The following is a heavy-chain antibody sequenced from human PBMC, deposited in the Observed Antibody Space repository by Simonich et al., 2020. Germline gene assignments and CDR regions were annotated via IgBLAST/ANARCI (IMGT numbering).Heavy chain of an antibody. V-gene: IGHV4-39*01. Sequence: QLQLQESGPGLVKPSETLYLTCTVSGGSISSSSYYWGWIRQPPGKGLEWIGSIYYSGSTNYNPTPKSRVTISVDTSKNQFSLKLSSVTAADTAVYYCARRGYCSSTSCYDAFDIWGQGTMVTVSS. CDR2: IYYSGST. J-gene: IGHJ3*02. D-gene: IGHD2-2*01. CDR1: GGSISSSSYY. CDR3: ARRGYCSSTSCYDAFDI.